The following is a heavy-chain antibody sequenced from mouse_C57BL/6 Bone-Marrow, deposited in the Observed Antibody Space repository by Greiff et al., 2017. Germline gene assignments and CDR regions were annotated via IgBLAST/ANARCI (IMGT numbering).Heavy chain of an antibody. J-gene: IGHJ2*01. CDR2: INPGSGGT. V-gene: IGHV1-54*01. CDR1: GYAFTNYL. Sequence: VQLQQSGAELVRPGTSVKVSCKASGYAFTNYLIEWVKQRPGQGLEWIGVINPGSGGTNYNEKFKGKATLTADKSSSTAYMQLSSLTSEDSAVYFCARWPDFDYWGQGTTLTVSS. CDR3: ARWPDFDY.